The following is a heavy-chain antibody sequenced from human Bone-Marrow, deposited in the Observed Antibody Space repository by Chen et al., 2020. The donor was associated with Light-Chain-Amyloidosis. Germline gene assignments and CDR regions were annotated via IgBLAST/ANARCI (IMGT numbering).Heavy chain of an antibody. Sequence: QLHLVESGGGAVQPGRSLRLSCVASGYTFSNFGMHWVRQAPGKGLEWVAVIWFDGSNIYYADSVKGRFTISRDNSKNAVYLQMTSLRVEDTAVYYCARLSAAIGSYYAMDVWGQGTTVTVSS. CDR1: GYTFSNFG. CDR2: IWFDGSNI. CDR3: ARLSAAIGSYYAMDV. D-gene: IGHD6-13*01. V-gene: IGHV3-33*01. J-gene: IGHJ6*02.